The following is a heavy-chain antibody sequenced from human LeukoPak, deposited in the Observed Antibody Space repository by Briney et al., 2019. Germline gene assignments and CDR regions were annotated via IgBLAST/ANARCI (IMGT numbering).Heavy chain of an antibody. Sequence: PGGSLRLSCAASGFTFSDYYMSWIRQAPGKGLEGVSYISSSGSTIYYADSVKGRFTISRDNAKNSLYLQMNSLRAEDTAVYYCARTLSMTTVTTGVFDPWGQGTLVTVSS. V-gene: IGHV3-11*01. CDR1: GFTFSDYY. CDR2: ISSSGSTI. CDR3: ARTLSMTTVTTGVFDP. J-gene: IGHJ5*02. D-gene: IGHD4-17*01.